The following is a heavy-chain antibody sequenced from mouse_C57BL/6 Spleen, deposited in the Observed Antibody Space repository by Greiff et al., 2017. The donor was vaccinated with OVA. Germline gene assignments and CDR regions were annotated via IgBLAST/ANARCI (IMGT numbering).Heavy chain of an antibody. V-gene: IGHV1-52*01. Sequence: VQLQQPGAELVRPGSSVKLSCKASGYTFTSYWMHWVKQRPIQGLEWIGNIDPSDSETHYNQKFKDKATLTVDKSSSTAYMQLSSLTSEDSAVYYCARDSSGVYAMDYWGQGTSVTVSS. D-gene: IGHD3-2*02. J-gene: IGHJ4*01. CDR3: ARDSSGVYAMDY. CDR1: GYTFTSYW. CDR2: IDPSDSET.